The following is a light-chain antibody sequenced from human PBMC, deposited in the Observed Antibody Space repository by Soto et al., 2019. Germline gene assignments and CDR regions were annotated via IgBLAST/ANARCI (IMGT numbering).Light chain of an antibody. Sequence: QSVLAQPPSVSGAPGQRVTISCTGRSSNIGAGYDVHWYQQLPGTAPKLLIYGNSNRPSGVPDRFSGTGSGTDFTLTISSLEPEDFAVYYCQQRSSWPLTFGGGTK. J-gene: IGLJ2*01. V-gene: IGLV1-40*01. CDR3: QQRSSWPLT. CDR2: GNS. CDR1: SSNIGAGYD.